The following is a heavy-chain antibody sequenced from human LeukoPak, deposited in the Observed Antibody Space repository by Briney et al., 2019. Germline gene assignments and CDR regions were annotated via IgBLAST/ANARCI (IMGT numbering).Heavy chain of an antibody. J-gene: IGHJ4*02. Sequence: GESLKISCKGSGYSFSSYWIAWVRQMPGKGLEWMGVIHPGNSETTYNPSFRGQVTMSADKSISTAYLQWSSLEASDTAMYYCARRLSSIAASAASDYWGQGTLVTVSS. CDR2: IHPGNSET. D-gene: IGHD6-6*01. V-gene: IGHV5-51*01. CDR1: GYSFSSYW. CDR3: ARRLSSIAASAASDY.